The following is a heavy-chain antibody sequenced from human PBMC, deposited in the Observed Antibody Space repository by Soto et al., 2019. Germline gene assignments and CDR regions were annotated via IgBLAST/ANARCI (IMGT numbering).Heavy chain of an antibody. CDR2: INPSGGST. J-gene: IGHJ6*02. D-gene: IGHD4-17*01. Sequence: GASVKVSCKASGYTFTSYYMHWVRQAPGQGLEWMGIINPSGGSTSYAQKFQGRVTMTRDTSTSTVYMELSSLRSEDTAVYYCASDYGDYGDYYYYGMDVWGQGTTVTVSS. V-gene: IGHV1-46*01. CDR1: GYTFTSYY. CDR3: ASDYGDYGDYYYYGMDV.